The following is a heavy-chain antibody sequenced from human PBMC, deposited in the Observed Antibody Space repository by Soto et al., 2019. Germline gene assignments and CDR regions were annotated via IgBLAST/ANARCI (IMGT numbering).Heavy chain of an antibody. J-gene: IGHJ5*02. CDR1: GYTFTDYF. CDR3: ARVTLNAGNWSDP. D-gene: IGHD1-1*01. Sequence: ASVKVSCKASGYTFTDYFIHWVRQVPGQGFEWMGWINPKSRGTTYAQKFQGRVTMTRDTSNSTAYMELRGLRSDDTAIYYCARVTLNAGNWSDPRGQGTPVTVYS. CDR2: INPKSRGT. V-gene: IGHV1-2*02.